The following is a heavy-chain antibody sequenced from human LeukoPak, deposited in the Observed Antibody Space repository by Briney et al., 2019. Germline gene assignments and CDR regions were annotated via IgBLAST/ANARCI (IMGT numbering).Heavy chain of an antibody. CDR3: AKLPTIFGVVVTS. Sequence: GGSLRLSCAASGFTFSSYSMNWVRQAPGKGLEWVSSISSSSSYIYYADSVKGRFTISRDNAKNSLYLQMNSLRAEDTAVYYCAKLPTIFGVVVTSWGQGTLVTVSS. CDR2: ISSSSSYI. CDR1: GFTFSSYS. V-gene: IGHV3-21*01. D-gene: IGHD3-3*01. J-gene: IGHJ5*02.